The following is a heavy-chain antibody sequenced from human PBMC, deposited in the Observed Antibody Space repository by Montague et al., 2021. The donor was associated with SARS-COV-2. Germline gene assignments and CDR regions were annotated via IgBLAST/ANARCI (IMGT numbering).Heavy chain of an antibody. CDR3: AREYRIELWQTNWYFGL. V-gene: IGHV4-59*12. CDR1: GGSISGYY. J-gene: IGHJ2*01. D-gene: IGHD5-18*01. Sequence: SETLSLTCSVSGGSISGYYWSWIRQPPGKGLEWIGYIYHSGNTKYNPSLKSRVSISVDTSKNQFSLRLSSVTAADTAVYYCAREYRIELWQTNWYFGLWGRGTLVPVS. CDR2: IYHSGNT.